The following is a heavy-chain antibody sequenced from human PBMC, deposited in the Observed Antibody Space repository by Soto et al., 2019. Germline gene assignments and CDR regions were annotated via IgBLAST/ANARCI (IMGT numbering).Heavy chain of an antibody. D-gene: IGHD3-10*01. CDR3: AREFRAVTFDY. CDR2: IIPILGIA. CDR1: GGTFSSYT. J-gene: IGHJ4*02. Sequence: ASVKVSCKASGGTFSSYTISWVRQAPGQGLEWMGRIIPILGIANYAQKFQGRVTITADKSTSTACMELSSLRSEDTAVYYWAREFRAVTFDYWGQGTLVTVSS. V-gene: IGHV1-69*04.